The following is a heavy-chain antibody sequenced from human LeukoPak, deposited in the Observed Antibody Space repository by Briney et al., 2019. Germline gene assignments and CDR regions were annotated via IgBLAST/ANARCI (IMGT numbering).Heavy chain of an antibody. CDR2: ISYDGSNK. V-gene: IGHV3-30*18. Sequence: GGSLRLSCAASGFTFSYYGMHRVRQAPGKGLEWVAVISYDGSNKYYADSVKGRFTISRDNSKNTLYLQMNSLRAEDTAVYYCAKGLEDLHDSTGYYSNWFDPWGQGTLVTVSS. D-gene: IGHD3-22*01. CDR3: AKGLEDLHDSTGYYSNWFDP. J-gene: IGHJ5*02. CDR1: GFTFSYYG.